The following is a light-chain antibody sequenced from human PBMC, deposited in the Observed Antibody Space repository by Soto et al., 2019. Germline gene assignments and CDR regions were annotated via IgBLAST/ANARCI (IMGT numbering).Light chain of an antibody. CDR1: SGHSSYA. V-gene: IGLV4-69*01. CDR3: QTWGTGPWV. CDR2: LNSDGSH. Sequence: QPVLTQSPSASASLGASVKLTCTLSSGHSSYAIAWHQQQPEKGPRYLMKLNSDGSHSKGAGIPDRFSGSSSGAERYLTLSGLQSEDEADYYCQTWGTGPWVFGGGTKLTVL. J-gene: IGLJ3*02.